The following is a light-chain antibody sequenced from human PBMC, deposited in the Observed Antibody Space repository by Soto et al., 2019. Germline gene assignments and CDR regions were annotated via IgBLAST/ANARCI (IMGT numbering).Light chain of an antibody. Sequence: DIQLTQSPSTLSGSVGAIGTITFRASQSITNRLAWYQQKPGKAPKLLIHDATSLESGVPSRFSGSGSGTEFTLTISSLQTDDFATYYCQQYSSYWTFAQGTKVDIK. J-gene: IGKJ1*01. CDR3: QQYSSYWT. V-gene: IGKV1-5*01. CDR1: QSITNR. CDR2: DAT.